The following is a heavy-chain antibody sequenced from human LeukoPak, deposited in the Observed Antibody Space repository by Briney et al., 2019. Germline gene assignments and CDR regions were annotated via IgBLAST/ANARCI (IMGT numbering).Heavy chain of an antibody. V-gene: IGHV3-7*01. D-gene: IGHD1-1*01. Sequence: GGSLRLSCSASGFTFSSYWMSWVRQAPGKGLEWVANIKRDGSEKYYVDSVKGRFTISRDNAKNSLYLQMNSLRAEDTAVYYCAGDRTGSPILWGQGTLVTVSS. CDR3: AGDRTGSPIL. J-gene: IGHJ4*02. CDR2: IKRDGSEK. CDR1: GFTFSSYW.